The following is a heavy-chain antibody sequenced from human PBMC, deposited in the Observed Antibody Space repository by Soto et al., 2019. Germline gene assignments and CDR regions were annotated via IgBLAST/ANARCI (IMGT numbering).Heavy chain of an antibody. CDR2: ISGGGGST. D-gene: IGHD2-21*01. CDR1: GFTFSSYA. CDR3: AKGAQSSSYSSSDY. J-gene: IGHJ4*02. Sequence: GSLRLSCAASGFTFSSYAMGWVRQAPGKGLEWVSVISGGGGSTYYADSVKGRFTISRDNSKNTMYLQMNSLRPEDTAVYHCAKGAQSSSYSSSDYWGQGTLVTVSS. V-gene: IGHV3-23*01.